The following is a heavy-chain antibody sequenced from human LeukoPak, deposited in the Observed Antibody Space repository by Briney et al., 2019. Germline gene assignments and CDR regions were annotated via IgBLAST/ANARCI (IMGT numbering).Heavy chain of an antibody. CDR1: GGSISSFY. Sequence: PSETLSLTCTVSGGSISSFYWSWIRQPPGKGLEWIGYIYYRGSTNYNPSLKSRVTISVDTSKNQFSLKLSSVTAADTAVYYCARDQWVAGGYAGLYYYYYMDVWGKGTAVTVSS. CDR3: ARDQWVAGGYAGLYYYYYMDV. J-gene: IGHJ6*03. CDR2: IYYRGST. V-gene: IGHV4-59*12. D-gene: IGHD5-12*01.